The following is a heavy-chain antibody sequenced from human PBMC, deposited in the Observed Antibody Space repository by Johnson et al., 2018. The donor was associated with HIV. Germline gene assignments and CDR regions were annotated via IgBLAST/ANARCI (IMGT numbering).Heavy chain of an antibody. Sequence: VLLVESGGGLVQPGRSLRLSCAASGFTFDDYGMTWVRQAPGKGLEWVSGIKWNGGSTGYADSVKGRFTISRDNAKNSLYLQMNSLRAEDTALYYCARSVGYYDSSGYYYVDAFDIWGQGTMVTVSS. CDR2: IKWNGGST. J-gene: IGHJ3*02. CDR3: ARSVGYYDSSGYYYVDAFDI. V-gene: IGHV3-20*04. CDR1: GFTFDDYG. D-gene: IGHD3-22*01.